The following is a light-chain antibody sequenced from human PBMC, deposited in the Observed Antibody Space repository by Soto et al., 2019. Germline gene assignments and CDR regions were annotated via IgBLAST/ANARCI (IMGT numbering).Light chain of an antibody. CDR3: QQRGNWPLT. CDR2: DAS. V-gene: IGKV3-11*01. CDR1: QSVSSY. Sequence: EIVLTQSPATLSLSPGERATLSCRACQSVSSYLAWYQQKPGQAPRLLIYDASNRATDIPARFSGSGSGTDFALTISSLEPEDFAVYYCQQRGNWPLTFGGGTKVEIK. J-gene: IGKJ4*01.